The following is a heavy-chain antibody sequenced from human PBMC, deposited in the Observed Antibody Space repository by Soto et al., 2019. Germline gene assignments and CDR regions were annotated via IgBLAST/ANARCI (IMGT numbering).Heavy chain of an antibody. V-gene: IGHV3-30-3*01. Sequence: PGGSLRLSCAASGFTFSSYAMHWVRQAPGKGLEWVAVISYDGSNKYYADSVKGRFTISRDNSKNTLCLQMNSLRAEDTAVYYCARARRDGYKDWYFDLWGRGTLVTVSS. CDR1: GFTFSSYA. J-gene: IGHJ2*01. CDR2: ISYDGSNK. D-gene: IGHD5-12*01. CDR3: ARARRDGYKDWYFDL.